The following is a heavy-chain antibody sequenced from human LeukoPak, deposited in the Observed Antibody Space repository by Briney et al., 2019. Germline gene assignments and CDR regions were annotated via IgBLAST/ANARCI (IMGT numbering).Heavy chain of an antibody. CDR3: ARDIAAAGSRYYYYGMDV. J-gene: IGHJ6*02. CDR1: GFTFSSYG. Sequence: GGSLRLSCAASGFTFSSYGMHRVRQAPGKGLEWVAVIWYDGSNKYYADSVKGRFTISRVNSKNTLYLQMNSLRAEDTAVYYCARDIAAAGSRYYYYGMDVWGQGTTVTVSS. V-gene: IGHV3-33*01. CDR2: IWYDGSNK. D-gene: IGHD6-13*01.